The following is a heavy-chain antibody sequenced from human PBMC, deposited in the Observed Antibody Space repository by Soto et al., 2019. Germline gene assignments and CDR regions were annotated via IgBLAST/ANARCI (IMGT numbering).Heavy chain of an antibody. CDR1: GGSVSSDGSY. J-gene: IGHJ4*02. CDR3: ARVGTVRSYWLDY. CDR2: VYDGGRT. Sequence: QVQLQESGPGLVKPAETLSLTCTVSGGSVSSDGSYWSWIRQPPGKGLEWIGYVYDGGRTTYNPYLESRVSVSVDRSKNQISLKMSFVTAADTAVYYCARVGTVRSYWLDYWGQGTQVAVSS. V-gene: IGHV4-61*08. D-gene: IGHD2-15*01.